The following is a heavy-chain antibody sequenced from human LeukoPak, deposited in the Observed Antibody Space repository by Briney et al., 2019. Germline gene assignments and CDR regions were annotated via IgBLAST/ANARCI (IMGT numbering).Heavy chain of an antibody. CDR3: ARAYYDILTGPRHYYYYYYMDV. CDR1: GYTFTGYY. D-gene: IGHD3-9*01. Sequence: ASVKVSCKASGYTFTGYYMHWVRQAPGQGLEWMGWINPNSGGTNYAQKFQGRVTMTRDTSISTAYMELSRLRSDDTAVCYCARAYYDILTGPRHYYYYYYMDVWGKGTTVTISS. J-gene: IGHJ6*03. V-gene: IGHV1-2*02. CDR2: INPNSGGT.